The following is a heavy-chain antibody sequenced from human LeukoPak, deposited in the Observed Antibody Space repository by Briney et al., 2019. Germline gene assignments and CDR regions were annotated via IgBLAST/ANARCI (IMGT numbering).Heavy chain of an antibody. CDR3: AKDRAGATFRADWFDP. V-gene: IGHV3-23*01. CDR2: ISDSGGST. CDR1: GFTFSSYA. Sequence: GGSLRLSCAASGFTFSSYAMSWVRQAPGTGLEWVSAISDSGGSTYYADSVKGRFTISRDNSKNTLFLQMNSLRAEDTAVYYCAKDRAGATFRADWFDPWGQGTLVTVSS. D-gene: IGHD1-26*01. J-gene: IGHJ5*02.